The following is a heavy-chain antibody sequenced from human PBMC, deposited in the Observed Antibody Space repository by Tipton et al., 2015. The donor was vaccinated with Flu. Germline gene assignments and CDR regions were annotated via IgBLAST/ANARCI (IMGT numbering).Heavy chain of an antibody. V-gene: IGHV3-23*01. CDR1: GFTFTRYG. Sequence: LRLSCAASGFTFTRYGMSWVRQAPGKGLEWVSAISGGGGTRYFADSVKGRFTISRDNSKNTLYLQMNSLRAEDTGVYYCAKVIPELVAGLDYWGQGTLVTVSS. CDR3: AKVIPELVAGLDY. J-gene: IGHJ4*02. CDR2: ISGGGGTR. D-gene: IGHD6-19*01.